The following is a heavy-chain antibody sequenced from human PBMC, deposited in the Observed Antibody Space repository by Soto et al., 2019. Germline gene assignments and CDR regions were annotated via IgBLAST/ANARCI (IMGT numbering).Heavy chain of an antibody. J-gene: IGHJ6*03. CDR3: AGVAIVVVPAAIFRYYYYMDV. CDR1: GGSFSGYY. Sequence: SETLSLTCAVYGGSFSGYYWSWIRQPPGKGLEWIGEINHSGSTNYNPSLKSRVTISVDTSKNQFSLKLSSVTAADTAVYYCAGVAIVVVPAAIFRYYYYMDVWGKGTTVTVSS. CDR2: INHSGST. V-gene: IGHV4-34*01. D-gene: IGHD2-2*03.